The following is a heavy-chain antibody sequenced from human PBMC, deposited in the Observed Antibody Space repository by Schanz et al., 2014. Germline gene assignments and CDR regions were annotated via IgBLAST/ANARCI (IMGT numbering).Heavy chain of an antibody. J-gene: IGHJ4*02. Sequence: QVQLVESGGGVVQPERSLRLSCAASGFNFANHAIHWVRQGQGNGLQWVAVISSDGSKKLYADSVKARFTISRDNSKNSVSLQRDSLRPEDTAVYFCARDSGSHYLVDYWGQGTLVTVSS. CDR3: ARDSGSHYLVDY. CDR1: GFNFANHA. D-gene: IGHD1-26*01. V-gene: IGHV3-30*03. CDR2: ISSDGSKK.